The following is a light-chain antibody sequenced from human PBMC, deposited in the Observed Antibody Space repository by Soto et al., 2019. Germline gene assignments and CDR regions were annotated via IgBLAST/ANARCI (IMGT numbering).Light chain of an antibody. CDR1: SSDVGGYIY. CDR3: SSYSSATQGVL. J-gene: IGLJ2*01. V-gene: IGLV2-14*01. Sequence: QPALTQPASVSGSPGQSITISCTGTSSDVGGYIYISWFQHHPGKAPKLVIYELNNRPSGVSNRFSGSRSDNTASLTISGLQSEDEAIYYCSSYSSATQGVLFGGGTKLTVL. CDR2: ELN.